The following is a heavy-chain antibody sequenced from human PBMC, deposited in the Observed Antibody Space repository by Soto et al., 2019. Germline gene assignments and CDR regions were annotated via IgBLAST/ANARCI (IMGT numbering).Heavy chain of an antibody. CDR1: GFTFDDYA. V-gene: IGHV3-9*01. Sequence: EVQLAESGGGLVQPGRSLRLSCAASGFTFDDYAMHWVRQAPGKGLEWVSGISWNSGSIGYADSVKGRFTISRDNAKNSLYLQMNSLRAEDTALYYCAKVDYGDYETHDAFDIWGQGTMVTVSS. J-gene: IGHJ3*02. CDR2: ISWNSGSI. CDR3: AKVDYGDYETHDAFDI. D-gene: IGHD4-17*01.